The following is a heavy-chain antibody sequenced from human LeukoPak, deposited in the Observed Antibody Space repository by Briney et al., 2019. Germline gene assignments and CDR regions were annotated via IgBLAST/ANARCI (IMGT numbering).Heavy chain of an antibody. Sequence: SETLSLTCAVYGGSFSGYYWSWIRQPPGKGLEWIGEINHSGSTNYNPSLKSRVTISVDTSKNQFSLKLSSVTAADTAVYYCAGEYYGSGSYCNAWFDPWGQGTLVTVSS. V-gene: IGHV4-34*01. CDR3: AGEYYGSGSYCNAWFDP. CDR1: GGSFSGYY. CDR2: INHSGST. D-gene: IGHD3-10*01. J-gene: IGHJ5*02.